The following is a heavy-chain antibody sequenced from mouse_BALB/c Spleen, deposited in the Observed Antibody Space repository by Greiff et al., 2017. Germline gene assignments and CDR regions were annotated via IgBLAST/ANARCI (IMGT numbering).Heavy chain of an antibody. CDR3: ARQGGRRSFDY. Sequence: EVQGVESGGGLVKPGGSLKLSCAASGFAFSSYDMSWVRQTPEKRLEWVAYISSGGGSTYYPDTVKGRFTISRDNAKNTLYLQMSSLKSEDTAMYYCARQGGRRSFDYWGQGTTLTVSS. CDR2: ISSGGGST. V-gene: IGHV5-12-1*01. J-gene: IGHJ2*01. CDR1: GFAFSSYD.